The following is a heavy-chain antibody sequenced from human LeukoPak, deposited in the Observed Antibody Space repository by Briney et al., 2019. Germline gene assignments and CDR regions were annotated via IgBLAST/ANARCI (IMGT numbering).Heavy chain of an antibody. CDR1: GRSFSGYY. Sequence: PSETLSLTCAVYGRSFSGYYWSWIRQPPGKGLEWIGEINHSGSTNYNPSLKSRVTISVDTSKNQFSLKLSSVTAADTAVYYCARELGFYDSSGYYYGNWFDPWGQGTLVTVSS. V-gene: IGHV4-34*01. CDR2: INHSGST. D-gene: IGHD3-22*01. CDR3: ARELGFYDSSGYYYGNWFDP. J-gene: IGHJ5*02.